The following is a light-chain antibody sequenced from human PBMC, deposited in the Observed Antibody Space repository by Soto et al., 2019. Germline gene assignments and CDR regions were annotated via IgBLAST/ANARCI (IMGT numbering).Light chain of an antibody. Sequence: SYELTQPPSVSVAPGQTARITCGGNDIGPKSVHWYQKRPGQAPVLVVYDDSDRPSRIPERFSDSSSGNTATLTIIRVEDGDEAAYYCHVWDSRSDPWVFGGGTKLTVL. CDR3: HVWDSRSDPWV. CDR2: DDS. J-gene: IGLJ3*02. V-gene: IGLV3-21*02. CDR1: DIGPKS.